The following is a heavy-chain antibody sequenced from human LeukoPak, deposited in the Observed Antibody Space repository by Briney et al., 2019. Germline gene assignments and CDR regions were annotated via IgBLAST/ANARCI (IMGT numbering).Heavy chain of an antibody. Sequence: SETLSLTYTVSGGSISSSSYYWGWIRQPPGKGLEWIGSIYYSGSTYYNPSLKSRVTISVDTSENQFSLKLTSVTAADTAVYYCANPKRSSGSYYGMDVWGQGTTVTVSS. CDR1: GGSISSSSYY. V-gene: IGHV4-39*01. CDR3: ANPKRSSGSYYGMDV. CDR2: IYYSGST. D-gene: IGHD3-10*01. J-gene: IGHJ6*02.